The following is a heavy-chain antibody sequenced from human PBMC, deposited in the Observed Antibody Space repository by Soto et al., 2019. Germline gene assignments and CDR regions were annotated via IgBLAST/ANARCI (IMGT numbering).Heavy chain of an antibody. CDR3: AIDSYCFTTNCYAPDAFDI. Sequence: PETLSLTCTSSGASLARTTYYSGWIRHAPEKGLEWVGSIYYSGRTYYKPSLEIRVNISVDTSKNEYYQKNKCVTAADTAVYYCAIDSYCFTTNCYAPDAFDIWGQGTMVS. V-gene: IGHV4-39*01. J-gene: IGHJ3*02. CDR2: IYYSGRT. CDR1: GASLARTTYY. D-gene: IGHD2-2*01.